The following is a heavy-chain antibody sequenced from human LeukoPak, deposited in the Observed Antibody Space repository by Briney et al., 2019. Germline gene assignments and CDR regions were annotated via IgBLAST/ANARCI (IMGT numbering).Heavy chain of an antibody. CDR3: VKVSYDYVWGSYRHALFDY. J-gene: IGHJ4*02. Sequence: SQTLSLTCTVSGGSISSGGYYWSWIRQPPGKGLEWIGYIYHSGSTNYNPSLKSRVTISVDTSKNQFSLKLSSVTAADTAVYYCVKVSYDYVWGSYRHALFDYWGQGTLVTVSS. D-gene: IGHD3-16*02. CDR1: GGSISSGGYY. V-gene: IGHV4-30-2*01. CDR2: IYHSGST.